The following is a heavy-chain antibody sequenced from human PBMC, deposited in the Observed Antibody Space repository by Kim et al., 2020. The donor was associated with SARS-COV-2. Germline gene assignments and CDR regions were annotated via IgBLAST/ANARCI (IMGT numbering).Heavy chain of an antibody. Sequence: GGSLRLSCAASGFTLSGYWMHWVRQAPGKGLVWVSRINSDRLTTHYADSVKGRFTISRDNAKNTVYLQMNSLRGEDTAVYYCARVSTTTLFDYWGHGTLVTVSS. CDR1: GFTLSGYW. D-gene: IGHD1-26*01. CDR2: INSDRLTT. J-gene: IGHJ4*01. CDR3: ARVSTTTLFDY. V-gene: IGHV3-74*01.